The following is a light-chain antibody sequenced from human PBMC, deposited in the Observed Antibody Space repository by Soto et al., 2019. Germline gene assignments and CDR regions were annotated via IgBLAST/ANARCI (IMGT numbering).Light chain of an antibody. V-gene: IGKV3-20*01. CDR3: QQYATKPRT. J-gene: IGKJ2*01. Sequence: EIVLTQSPGTLSLSPGERATLSCRASQSVNNNYLAWYQHRLGQAPRLLIHGASNRATGIPDSFSGSGSGTDFILTISRLEPEDFALYYCQQYATKPRTFGQGTKLEIK. CDR1: QSVNNNY. CDR2: GAS.